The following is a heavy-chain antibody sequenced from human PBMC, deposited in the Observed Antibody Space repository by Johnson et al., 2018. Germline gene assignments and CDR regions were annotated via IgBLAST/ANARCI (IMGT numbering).Heavy chain of an antibody. V-gene: IGHV3-48*02. D-gene: IGHD3-22*01. J-gene: IGHJ3*02. CDR2: ISSSSSI. Sequence: VQLVESGGGLVQPGGSLRLSCAASGFTFTTYNMNWVRQAPGKGLEWVSHISSSSSIYYADSMKGRFTISRDNAKNSLYLQMNSLRDEDTAVYYCARAEYYYDSSGYSHALDIWGLGTMVTVSS. CDR1: GFTFTTYN. CDR3: ARAEYYYDSSGYSHALDI.